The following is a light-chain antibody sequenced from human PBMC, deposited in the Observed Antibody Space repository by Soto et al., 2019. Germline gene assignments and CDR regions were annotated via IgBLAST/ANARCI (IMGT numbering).Light chain of an antibody. V-gene: IGKV1-5*01. CDR3: QQYNSYFSWT. CDR2: DAS. J-gene: IGKJ1*01. Sequence: GDRVTITCRASQSISSWLAWXQQXPXXXXXLXXXDASSLESGVPSRFSGSGSGTEFTLTISSLQPDDFATYYCQQYNSYFSWTFGQGTKVDIK. CDR1: QSISSW.